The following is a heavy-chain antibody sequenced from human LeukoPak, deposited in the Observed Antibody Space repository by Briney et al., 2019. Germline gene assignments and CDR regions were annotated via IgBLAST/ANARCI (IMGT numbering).Heavy chain of an antibody. CDR1: GGSISSYY. D-gene: IGHD3-10*01. CDR3: VRESSITMVRGVMGWFDP. V-gene: IGHV4-4*07. CDR2: IYTSGST. Sequence: SETLSLTCTVSGGSISSYYWSWIRQPAGKGLEWIGRIYTSGSTNYNPSLKSRVTISVDTSKNQFSLKLSSVTAADTAVYYCVRESSITMVRGVMGWFDPWGQGTLVTVSS. J-gene: IGHJ5*02.